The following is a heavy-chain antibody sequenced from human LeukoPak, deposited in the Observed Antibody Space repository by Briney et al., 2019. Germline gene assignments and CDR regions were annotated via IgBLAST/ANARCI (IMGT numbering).Heavy chain of an antibody. Sequence: GASVKVSCKASGYTFTSYVISWVRQAPGQGLEWMGWISAYNGNTNYAPNLQGRVTMTTDTSTSTAYMELRSLRSDDPAVYYCAREGLYGDYDGWGQGTLVSVSS. D-gene: IGHD4-17*01. CDR1: GYTFTSYV. J-gene: IGHJ4*02. V-gene: IGHV1-18*01. CDR3: AREGLYGDYDG. CDR2: ISAYNGNT.